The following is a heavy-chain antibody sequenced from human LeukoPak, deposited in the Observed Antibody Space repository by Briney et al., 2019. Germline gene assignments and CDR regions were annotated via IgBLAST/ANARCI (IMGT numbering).Heavy chain of an antibody. CDR3: LKEASSGDDDPEF. CDR1: GFIFNSYH. D-gene: IGHD6-25*01. V-gene: IGHV3-30*02. Sequence: PVGSLRLSCAASGFIFNSYHMQWVRQAPGKGLEWVAFIQYDGSDKKYADSVKGRFTISRDDSKNTLFLQMNDLRRDDTAVYYCLKEASSGDDDPEFWGRGTLVTVSS. CDR2: IQYDGSDK. J-gene: IGHJ4*02.